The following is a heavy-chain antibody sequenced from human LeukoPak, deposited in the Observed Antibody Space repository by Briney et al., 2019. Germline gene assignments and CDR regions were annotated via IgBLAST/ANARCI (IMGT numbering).Heavy chain of an antibody. CDR3: ARGPGTTMPLYAFDI. D-gene: IGHD1-7*01. Sequence: GGSLRLSCEASGFTFSSYSIGWVRQAPGKGLEWVSSISSSGNYIYYTDSVKGRFTISRDNAKNSLYLQMNSLRAEDTAVYYCARGPGTTMPLYAFDIWGQGTLVTVSS. V-gene: IGHV3-21*01. J-gene: IGHJ3*02. CDR2: ISSSGNYI. CDR1: GFTFSSYS.